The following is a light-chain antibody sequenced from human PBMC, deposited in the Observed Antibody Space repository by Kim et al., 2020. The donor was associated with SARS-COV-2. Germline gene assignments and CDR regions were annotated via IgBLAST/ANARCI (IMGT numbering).Light chain of an antibody. CDR2: SNN. V-gene: IGLV1-44*01. Sequence: QSVLTQPPSASGTPGQRVTISCSGSSSNIGSNTVNWYQQLPGTAPKLLIYSNNQRPSGVPDRFSDSKSGTSASLAISGLQSEDEADYYCAAWDDSLNGRGVFGGGTQLTVL. CDR3: AAWDDSLNGRGV. CDR1: SSNIGSNT. J-gene: IGLJ2*01.